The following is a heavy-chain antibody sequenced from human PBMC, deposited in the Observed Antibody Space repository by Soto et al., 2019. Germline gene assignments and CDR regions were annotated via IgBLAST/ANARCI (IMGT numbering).Heavy chain of an antibody. Sequence: QVQLVQSGAEVKKPGSSVKVSCKASGGPSNNFAISWVRQAPGQGLEWMGGIIPIFGTANYAQKFQGRVKITADESTRTAYLEMSSLRSEDTAVYYCAKLQGSGTYYDVDFWGQGTLVTVSS. J-gene: IGHJ4*02. D-gene: IGHD3-10*02. CDR1: GGPSNNFA. V-gene: IGHV1-69*01. CDR3: AKLQGSGTYYDVDF. CDR2: IIPIFGTA.